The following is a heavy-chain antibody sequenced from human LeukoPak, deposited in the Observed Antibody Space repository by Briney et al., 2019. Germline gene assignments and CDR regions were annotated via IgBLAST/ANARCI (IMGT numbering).Heavy chain of an antibody. Sequence: SETLSLTCAVYGGSFSGYYWSWIRQPPGKGLEWIGEINHSGSTNYNPSLKSRVTISVDTSKNQFSLKLSSATAADTAVYYCARARGVLRYFVLDYWGQGTLVTVSS. CDR1: GGSFSGYY. V-gene: IGHV4-34*01. D-gene: IGHD3-9*01. J-gene: IGHJ4*02. CDR3: ARARGVLRYFVLDY. CDR2: INHSGST.